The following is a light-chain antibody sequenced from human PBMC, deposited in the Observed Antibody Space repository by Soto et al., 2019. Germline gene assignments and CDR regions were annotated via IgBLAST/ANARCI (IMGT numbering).Light chain of an antibody. Sequence: SYVLTQPPSVSVAPGQTASLTCGGDNIETKSVHWYQQRPGQAPVLVVYDDSDRPSGIPERFSGSNSGNTATLTISRVEGGDEAEYYCQVWDRSSDVVFGGGTKVTVL. CDR2: DDS. V-gene: IGLV3-21*02. CDR1: NIETKS. CDR3: QVWDRSSDVV. J-gene: IGLJ2*01.